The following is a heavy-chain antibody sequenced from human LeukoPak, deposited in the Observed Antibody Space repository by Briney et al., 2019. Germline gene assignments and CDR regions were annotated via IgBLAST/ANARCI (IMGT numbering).Heavy chain of an antibody. Sequence: PGGSLRLSCAASGFTFDTYNFNWVRQAPGKGLEWVASIRSYSSYIHYADSVKGRFTISRDDAKKLLDLQMNSLRAEDTAVYFCARYSEVYYYVDVWGAGTTVIVSS. V-gene: IGHV3-21*01. CDR1: GFTFDTYN. D-gene: IGHD2-21*01. J-gene: IGHJ6*03. CDR3: ARYSEVYYYVDV. CDR2: IRSYSSYI.